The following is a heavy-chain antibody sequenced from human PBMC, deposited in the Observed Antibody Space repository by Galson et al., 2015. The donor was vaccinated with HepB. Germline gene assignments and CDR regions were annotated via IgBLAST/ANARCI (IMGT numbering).Heavy chain of an antibody. J-gene: IGHJ5*02. CDR3: ARLPAGWYSSGQTRWFDP. Sequence: QSGAEVKKPGESLRISCKGSGYSFTSYWISWVRQMPGKGLEWMGRIDPSDSYTNYSPSFQGHVTISADKSISTAYLQWSSLKASDTAMYYCARLPAGWYSSGQTRWFDPWGQGTLVTVSS. D-gene: IGHD6-19*01. CDR2: IDPSDSYT. V-gene: IGHV5-10-1*01. CDR1: GYSFTSYW.